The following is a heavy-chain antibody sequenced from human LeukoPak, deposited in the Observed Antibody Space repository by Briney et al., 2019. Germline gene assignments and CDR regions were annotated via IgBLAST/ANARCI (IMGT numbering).Heavy chain of an antibody. Sequence: GGSLRLSCAASGFTFSSYGMHWVRQAPGKGLEWVAVISYDGSNTYYADSLKGRFTISRDNSKNTLYLQLNSLRGEDTAVYYCAKGLYTKMATPSERYMGVWGKGTMVTVSS. CDR1: GFTFSSYG. D-gene: IGHD2-8*01. CDR3: AKGLYTKMATPSERYMGV. CDR2: ISYDGSNT. J-gene: IGHJ6*03. V-gene: IGHV3-30*18.